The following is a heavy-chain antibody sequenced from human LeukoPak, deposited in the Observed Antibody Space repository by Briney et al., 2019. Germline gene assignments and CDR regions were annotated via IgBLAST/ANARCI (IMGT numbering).Heavy chain of an antibody. Sequence: VGSLGLSCAASGFTFSSYEMNWVRQAPGKGLEWVSYISSSGSTIYYADSVKGRFTISRDNAKNSLYLQMNSLRAEDTAVYYCARFGTTVTRNYWGQGTLVTVSS. CDR1: GFTFSSYE. CDR2: ISSSGSTI. J-gene: IGHJ4*02. D-gene: IGHD4-17*01. V-gene: IGHV3-48*03. CDR3: ARFGTTVTRNY.